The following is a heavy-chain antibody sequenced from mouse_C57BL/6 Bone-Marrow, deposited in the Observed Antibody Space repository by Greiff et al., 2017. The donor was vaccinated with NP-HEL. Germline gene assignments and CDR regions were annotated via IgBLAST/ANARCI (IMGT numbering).Heavy chain of an antibody. J-gene: IGHJ2*01. Sequence: VQLQQPGAELVKPGASVKLSCKASGYTFTSYWMHWVKQRPEQGLEWIGMIHPNSGSTNYNEKFKSKATLTVDKSSSTAYMQLSSLTSEDSSVYYCARRPPGYFDYWGQGTTLTVSS. D-gene: IGHD6-1*01. CDR3: ARRPPGYFDY. V-gene: IGHV1-64*01. CDR1: GYTFTSYW. CDR2: IHPNSGST.